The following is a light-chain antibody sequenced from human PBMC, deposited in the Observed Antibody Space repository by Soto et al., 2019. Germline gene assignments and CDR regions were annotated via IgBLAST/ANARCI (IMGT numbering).Light chain of an antibody. Sequence: DIQMTQSPSTLSASVGDRVTITCRASQSINTWLAWYQQKPGKAPRLLIYTASSLESGVPSRFSGSGSGTEFTLTISSLQPDDFATYYCQQHESYPRTFGQGTKVXIK. J-gene: IGKJ1*01. CDR1: QSINTW. CDR3: QQHESYPRT. CDR2: TAS. V-gene: IGKV1-5*03.